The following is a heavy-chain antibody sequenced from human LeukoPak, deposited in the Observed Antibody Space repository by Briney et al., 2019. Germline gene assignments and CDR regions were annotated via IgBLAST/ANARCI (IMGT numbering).Heavy chain of an antibody. Sequence: GETLRLSCAASGFTFSDHYMSWIRQAPGQGLEWLSYINTKSSYTNYADSVKGRFTNTRDNSKNSLYLQMSSLRAEDTAVYYCARDSNPGFFDYWGQGNLVTVS. CDR2: INTKSSYT. V-gene: IGHV3-11*05. CDR1: GFTFSDHY. CDR3: ARDSNPGFFDY. J-gene: IGHJ4*02.